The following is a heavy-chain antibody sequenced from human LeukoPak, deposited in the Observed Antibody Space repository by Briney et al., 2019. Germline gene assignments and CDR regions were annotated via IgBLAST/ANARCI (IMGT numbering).Heavy chain of an antibody. Sequence: ASVKVSCKASGYTFTGYYMHWVRQAPGQGLEWKGWINLNSGGTNYAQKFQGRVTMTRDTSISTAYMELSRLRSDDTAVYYCAREVPYDSSGYRNWFDPWGQGTLVTVSS. CDR3: AREVPYDSSGYRNWFDP. V-gene: IGHV1-2*02. CDR2: INLNSGGT. CDR1: GYTFTGYY. D-gene: IGHD3-22*01. J-gene: IGHJ5*02.